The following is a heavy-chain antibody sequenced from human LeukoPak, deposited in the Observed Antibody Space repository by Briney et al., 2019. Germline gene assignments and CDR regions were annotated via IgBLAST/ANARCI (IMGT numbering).Heavy chain of an antibody. D-gene: IGHD3-22*01. V-gene: IGHV4-34*01. Sequence: SETLSLTCAVYGGSFSGYYWSWIRQPPGKGLEWMGEINHSGSTNYNPSLKSRVTISVDTSKNQFSLKLSSVTAADTAVYYCARGVGSGYSPRSYAFDIWGQGTMVTVSS. CDR2: INHSGST. CDR3: ARGVGSGYSPRSYAFDI. J-gene: IGHJ3*02. CDR1: GGSFSGYY.